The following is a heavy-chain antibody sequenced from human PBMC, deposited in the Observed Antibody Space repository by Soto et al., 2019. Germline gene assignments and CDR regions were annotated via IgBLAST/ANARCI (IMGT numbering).Heavy chain of an antibody. J-gene: IGHJ4*02. V-gene: IGHV3-30-3*01. CDR2: ISYDGSNK. Sequence: QVQLVESGGGVVQPGRALRLSCAASGFTFSSYAMHWVRQAPGKGLEWVAVISYDGSNKYYADSVKGRFTISRDNSKNTLSLQMNSLRAEDTAVYYCARDPSELLWFGELPPYYFDYWGQGTLVTVSS. D-gene: IGHD3-10*01. CDR1: GFTFSSYA. CDR3: ARDPSELLWFGELPPYYFDY.